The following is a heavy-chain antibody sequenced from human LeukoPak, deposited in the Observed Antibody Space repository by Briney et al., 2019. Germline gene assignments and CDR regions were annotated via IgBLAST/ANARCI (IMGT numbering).Heavy chain of an antibody. V-gene: IGHV4-39*07. CDR3: AREWRVTMVRGPRWFDP. CDR2: INHSGST. CDR1: GGSISSSSYY. Sequence: SETLSLTCTVSGGSISSSSYYWGWIRQPPGKGLEWIGEINHSGSTNYNPSLKSRVTISVDTSKNQFSLKLSSVTAADTAVYYCAREWRVTMVRGPRWFDPWGQGTLVTVSS. J-gene: IGHJ5*02. D-gene: IGHD3-10*01.